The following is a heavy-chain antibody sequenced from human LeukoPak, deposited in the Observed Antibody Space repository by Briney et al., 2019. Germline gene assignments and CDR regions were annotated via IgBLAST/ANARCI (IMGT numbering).Heavy chain of an antibody. Sequence: GSLRLSCAASGFTFSSYWMSWVRQAPGKGLEWVANIKQDGSEKYYVDSVKGRFTISRDNAKNSLYLQMNSLRAEDTAVYYCARAISPYYYDSSGYYFSFDYYGMDVWGQGTTVTVSS. CDR3: ARAISPYYYDSSGYYFSFDYYGMDV. J-gene: IGHJ6*02. CDR2: IKQDGSEK. D-gene: IGHD3-22*01. V-gene: IGHV3-7*01. CDR1: GFTFSSYW.